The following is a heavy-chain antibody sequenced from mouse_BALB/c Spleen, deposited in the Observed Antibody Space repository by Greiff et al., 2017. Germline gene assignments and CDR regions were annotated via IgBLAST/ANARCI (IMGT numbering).Heavy chain of an antibody. CDR1: GYTFTSYW. J-gene: IGHJ4*01. CDR2: IYPGSGST. CDR3: TRPVRGAMDY. D-gene: IGHD2-14*01. Sequence: LKQPGSELVRPGASVKLSCKASGYTFTSYWMHWVKQRPGQGLEWIGNIYPGSGSTNYDEKFKSKATLTVDTSSSTAYMQLSSLTSEDSAVYYCTRPVRGAMDYWGQGTSVTVSS. V-gene: IGHV1S22*01.